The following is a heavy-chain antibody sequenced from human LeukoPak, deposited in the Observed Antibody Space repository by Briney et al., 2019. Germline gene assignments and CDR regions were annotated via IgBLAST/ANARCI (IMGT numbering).Heavy chain of an antibody. J-gene: IGHJ4*02. V-gene: IGHV3-20*01. Sequence: GGSLRLSCAASGFTFDDYGMSWVRQAPGKGLEWVSGINWNGGSTGYADSVKGRFTISRDNAKNSLYLQMNSLRAEDTALYHCARMWGYCSSTSCRYFDYWGQGTLVTVSS. D-gene: IGHD2-2*01. CDR2: INWNGGST. CDR1: GFTFDDYG. CDR3: ARMWGYCSSTSCRYFDY.